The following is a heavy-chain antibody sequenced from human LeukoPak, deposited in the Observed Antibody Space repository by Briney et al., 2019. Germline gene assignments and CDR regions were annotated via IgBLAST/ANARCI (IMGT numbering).Heavy chain of an antibody. Sequence: ASVKVSCKASGYTFTSYGISWVRQAPGPGLEWMGWISAYNGNTNYAQKPRGRVTMTTDTSTSTAYMELRSLRSDDTAVYYCARLVRDWNHDGNWFDPWGQGTLVTVSS. J-gene: IGHJ5*02. CDR1: GYTFTSYG. CDR2: ISAYNGNT. V-gene: IGHV1-18*01. D-gene: IGHD1-1*01. CDR3: ARLVRDWNHDGNWFDP.